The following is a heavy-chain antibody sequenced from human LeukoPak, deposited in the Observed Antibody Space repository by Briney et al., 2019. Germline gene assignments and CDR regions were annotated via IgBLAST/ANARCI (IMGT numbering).Heavy chain of an antibody. CDR2: IKPDGSEK. D-gene: IGHD3-22*01. CDR1: GFRFSSCW. CDR3: ARSDSSGYDHFDY. V-gene: IGHV3-7*01. Sequence: GGSLRLSCVASGFRFSSCWMNWVRQAPGKGLEWVANIKPDGSEKNYVDSVKGRFTISRDNAKNSLYLQMNSLRAEDTAVYYCARSDSSGYDHFDYWGQGTLVTVSS. J-gene: IGHJ4*02.